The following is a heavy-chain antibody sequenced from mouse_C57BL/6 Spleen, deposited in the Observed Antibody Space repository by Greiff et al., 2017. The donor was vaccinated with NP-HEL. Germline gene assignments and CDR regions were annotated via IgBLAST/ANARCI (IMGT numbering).Heavy chain of an antibody. CDR3: ARTHYYGSSYDWYFDV. J-gene: IGHJ1*03. V-gene: IGHV1-54*01. D-gene: IGHD1-1*01. Sequence: QVQLQQSGAELVRPGTSVKVSCKASGYAFTNYLIEWVKQRPGQGLEWIGVINPGSGGTNYNEKVKGKATLTADKSSSTAYMQLSSLTSEDSAVYFCARTHYYGSSYDWYFDVWGTGTTVTVSS. CDR1: GYAFTNYL. CDR2: INPGSGGT.